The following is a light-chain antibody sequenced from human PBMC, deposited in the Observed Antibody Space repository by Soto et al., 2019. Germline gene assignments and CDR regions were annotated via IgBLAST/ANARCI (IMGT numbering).Light chain of an antibody. V-gene: IGLV2-14*03. CDR3: PVYRRGGTRM. CDR2: EVG. CDR1: NTDVGGHHD. J-gene: IGLJ3*02. Sequence: QSVLTQPASVSGSPGQSISISCTGTNTDVGGHHDVSWYQQHPGKAPKLVIYEVGNRPSNVSARFSGSKRGNTSPLTISGLQPEDDAYYYWPVYRRGGTRMFGGGTKVTVL.